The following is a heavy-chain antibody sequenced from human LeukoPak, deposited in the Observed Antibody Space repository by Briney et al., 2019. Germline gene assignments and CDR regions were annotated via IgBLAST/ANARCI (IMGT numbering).Heavy chain of an antibody. J-gene: IGHJ4*02. CDR2: ISNDGMRK. D-gene: IGHD5-24*01. CDR3: ARRRDGYNPELDY. CDR1: GFTFSRSA. Sequence: GGSLRLSCAASGFTFSRSAMHWVRQPPGKGLEWMAVISNDGMRKFHADSVKGRFTISRDSSKNTLYLQMDSLTTEDTALYYCARRRDGYNPELDYWGQGTLVTVSS. V-gene: IGHV3-30*04.